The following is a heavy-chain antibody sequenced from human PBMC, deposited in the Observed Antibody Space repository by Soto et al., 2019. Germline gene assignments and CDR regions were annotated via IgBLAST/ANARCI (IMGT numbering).Heavy chain of an antibody. CDR3: AIVRGGYSYCSFDY. CDR1: GYTFTGYY. CDR2: INPYSGGT. J-gene: IGHJ4*02. V-gene: IGHV1-2*02. D-gene: IGHD5-18*01. Sequence: ASVKVSCKASGYTFTGYYMHWVRQAPGQGLEWMGWINPYSGGTNYAQKFQGRVTMTRDTSISTAYMELSRLRSDDTAVYYCAIVRGGYSYCSFDYWGQGTLVTVSS.